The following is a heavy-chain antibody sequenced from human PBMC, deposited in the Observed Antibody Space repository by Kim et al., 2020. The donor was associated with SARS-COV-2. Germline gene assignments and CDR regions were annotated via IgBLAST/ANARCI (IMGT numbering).Heavy chain of an antibody. Sequence: RYSQSLKSRLTITKDTSKNQVVLTMTNMDPVDTATYYCAHRVATITIFDYWGQGTLVTVSS. V-gene: IGHV2-5*01. CDR3: AHRVATITIFDY. J-gene: IGHJ4*02. D-gene: IGHD5-12*01.